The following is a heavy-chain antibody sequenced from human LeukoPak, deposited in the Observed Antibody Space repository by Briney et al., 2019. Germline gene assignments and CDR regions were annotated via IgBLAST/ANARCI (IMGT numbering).Heavy chain of an antibody. Sequence: SETLSLTCTVSDGAIAGYSWSWIRQAPGKGLEWIGYIYYSGDTNYNPSLKSRVTVSVDTSKNQFSLKLSSVTAADTAVYYCARGADIVVVPAATRGSWFDPWGQGTLVTVSS. CDR1: DGAIAGYS. CDR2: IYYSGDT. J-gene: IGHJ5*02. V-gene: IGHV4-59*01. CDR3: ARGADIVVVPAATRGSWFDP. D-gene: IGHD2-2*01.